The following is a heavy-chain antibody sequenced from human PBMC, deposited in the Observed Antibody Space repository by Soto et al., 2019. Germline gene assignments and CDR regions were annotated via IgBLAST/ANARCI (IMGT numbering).Heavy chain of an antibody. Sequence: GGSLRLSCASSGFTISGYILNWVRQAPGKGQEWVSNNSGSGGPKYYADSVKGRFTVCGDNAKNSLSLQMNSLRAEDTAVYYGAKDRDYSFDHWGQGTLVTVSS. J-gene: IGHJ4*02. CDR1: GFTISGYI. D-gene: IGHD3-10*01. V-gene: IGHV3-48*01. CDR2: NSGSGGPK. CDR3: AKDRDYSFDH.